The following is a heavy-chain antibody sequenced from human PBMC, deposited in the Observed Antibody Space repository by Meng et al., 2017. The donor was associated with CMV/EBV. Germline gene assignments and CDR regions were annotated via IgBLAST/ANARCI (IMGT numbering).Heavy chain of an antibody. D-gene: IGHD3-10*01. V-gene: IGHV1-69*05. CDR2: INPIFGTA. CDR3: ARDLYYYGSGSYYKPGAD. J-gene: IGHJ4*02. Sequence: SVKVSCKASGGTFSSYAISWVRQAPGQGLEWMGGINPIFGTANYAQKFQGRVTITTDESTSTAYMELSSLRSEDTAVYYCARDLYYYGSGSYYKPGADWGQGTLVTVSS. CDR1: GGTFSSYA.